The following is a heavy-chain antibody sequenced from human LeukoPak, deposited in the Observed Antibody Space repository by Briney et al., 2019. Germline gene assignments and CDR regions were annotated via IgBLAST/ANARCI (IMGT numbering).Heavy chain of an antibody. CDR1: GYTFTSYY. CDR2: INPSGGST. J-gene: IGHJ4*02. Sequence: ASVTVSCKASGYTFTSYYMHWVRQAPGQGLEWMGIINPSGGSTSYAQKFQGRVTMTTDTSTSTAYMELRSLRSDDTAVYYCARVAVDIVATFRIDYWGQGTLVTVSS. V-gene: IGHV1-46*01. CDR3: ARVAVDIVATFRIDY. D-gene: IGHD5-12*01.